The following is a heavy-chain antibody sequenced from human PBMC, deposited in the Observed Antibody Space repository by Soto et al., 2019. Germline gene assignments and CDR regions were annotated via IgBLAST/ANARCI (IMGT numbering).Heavy chain of an antibody. D-gene: IGHD2-15*01. J-gene: IGHJ4*02. V-gene: IGHV4-4*02. CDR1: RYSINDSSW. CDR2: LDHGGST. Sequence: YETLSQPWDVARYSINDSSWWSYFRQPPGGGLECLGELDHGGSTNYNPSLDSRVTFSVDISYNHFFLKLSSVTAADTAVYYCTKNSAYSLDYWGQGTLVTVSS. CDR3: TKNSAYSLDY.